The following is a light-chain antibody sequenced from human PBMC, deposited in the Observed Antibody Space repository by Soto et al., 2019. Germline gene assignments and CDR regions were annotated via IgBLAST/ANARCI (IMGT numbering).Light chain of an antibody. Sequence: EIVMTQSPATLSLSPGERATLSCRASQSVGKYLVWYQQKPGQAPRLLIYDASTRATGIPDRFRGSGSGTDFTLTITRLEPEDSAVYFCQQYTGPPTTFGQGTRLEI. J-gene: IGKJ5*01. CDR3: QQYTGPPTT. CDR1: QSVGKY. CDR2: DAS. V-gene: IGKV3-11*01.